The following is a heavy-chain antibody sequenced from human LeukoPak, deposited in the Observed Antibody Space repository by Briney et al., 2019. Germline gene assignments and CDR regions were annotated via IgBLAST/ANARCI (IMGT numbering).Heavy chain of an antibody. CDR1: GGSFSGYY. CDR2: INHSGST. Sequence: SETLSLTCAVYGGSFSGYYWSWIRQPPGKGLEWIGEINHSGSTNYNPSLKSRVTISVDTSKNQFSLKLSSVTAADTAVYYCARGVRGTHAFDIWGQGTMVTVSS. D-gene: IGHD1-26*01. V-gene: IGHV4-34*01. J-gene: IGHJ3*02. CDR3: ARGVRGTHAFDI.